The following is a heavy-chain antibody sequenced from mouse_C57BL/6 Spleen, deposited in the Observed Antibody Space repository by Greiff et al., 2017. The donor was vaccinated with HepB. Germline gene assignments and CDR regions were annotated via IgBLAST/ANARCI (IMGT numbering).Heavy chain of an antibody. D-gene: IGHD1-1*01. V-gene: IGHV3-6*01. J-gene: IGHJ1*03. CDR3: ARGDTTVVARYFDV. Sequence: DVKLQESGPGLVKPSQSLSLTCSVTGYSITSGYYWNWIRQFPGNKLEWMGYISYDGSNNYNPSLKNRISITRDTSKNQFFLKLNSVTTEDTATYYCARGDTTVVARYFDVWGTGTTVTVSS. CDR2: ISYDGSN. CDR1: GYSITSGYY.